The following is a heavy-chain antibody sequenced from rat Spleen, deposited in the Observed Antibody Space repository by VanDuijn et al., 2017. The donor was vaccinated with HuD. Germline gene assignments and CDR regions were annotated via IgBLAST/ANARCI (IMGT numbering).Heavy chain of an antibody. CDR2: ISYSGST. CDR1: DYSITSNY. Sequence: EVQLQESGPGLVKPSQSLSLTCSVTDYSITSNYWDWIRKFPGNKMEWIGHISYSGSTNYNPSLKSRISITRDTSKNQFFLQVNSVTTEDTANYYCARRRYDGTYYLYWGQGVMVTVSS. V-gene: IGHV3-1*01. CDR3: ARRRYDGTYYLY. J-gene: IGHJ2*01. D-gene: IGHD1-12*02.